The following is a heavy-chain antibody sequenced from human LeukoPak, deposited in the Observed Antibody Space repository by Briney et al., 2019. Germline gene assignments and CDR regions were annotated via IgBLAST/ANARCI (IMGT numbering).Heavy chain of an antibody. CDR1: GFTFSSYG. V-gene: IGHV3-7*01. CDR3: AREDYSNYLFGFDY. CDR2: IKQDGSEK. J-gene: IGHJ4*02. D-gene: IGHD4-11*01. Sequence: GGTLRLSCAASGFTFSSYGMSWVRQAPGKGLEWVANIKQDGSEKYYVDSVKGRFTISRDNAKNSLYLQMNSLRAEDTAVYYCAREDYSNYLFGFDYWGQGTLVTVSS.